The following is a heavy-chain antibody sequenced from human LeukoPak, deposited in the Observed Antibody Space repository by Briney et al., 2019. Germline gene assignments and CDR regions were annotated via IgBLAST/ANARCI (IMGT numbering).Heavy chain of an antibody. CDR2: ISYDGSNK. CDR1: GFTFSSYG. CDR3: AKGATSGSYYYYGMDV. V-gene: IGHV3-30*18. J-gene: IGHJ6*02. Sequence: PGGSLRLSCAASGFTFSSYGMHWVRQAPGKGLEWVAVISYDGSNKYYADSVKGRFTISRDNSKNTLYLQMNSLRAEDTAVYYCAKGATSGSYYYYGMDVWGQGTTVTVSS. D-gene: IGHD1-26*01.